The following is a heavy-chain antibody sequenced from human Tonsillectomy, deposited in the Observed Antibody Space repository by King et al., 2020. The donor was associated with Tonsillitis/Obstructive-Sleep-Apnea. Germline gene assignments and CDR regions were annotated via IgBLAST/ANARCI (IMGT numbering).Heavy chain of an antibody. Sequence: QLQESGPGLVKPSETLSLTCTVSGGSISRYYWTWIRQPPGKGLEWIGYIYYSGNTNYNPSLKSRLTTSLDTSKNQFSLKLSSVTAADTAVYYCARMENGEPWAFDIWGQGTMVTVSS. CDR1: GGSISRYY. CDR3: ARMENGEPWAFDI. D-gene: IGHD1-26*01. CDR2: IYYSGNT. J-gene: IGHJ3*02. V-gene: IGHV4-59*08.